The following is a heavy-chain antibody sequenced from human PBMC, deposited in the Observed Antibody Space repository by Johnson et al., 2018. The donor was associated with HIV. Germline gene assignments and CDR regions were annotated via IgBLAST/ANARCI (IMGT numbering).Heavy chain of an antibody. CDR1: GFTFSSYG. V-gene: IGHV3-33*06. J-gene: IGHJ3*02. CDR3: AKIGDREMVTGDFDI. CDR2: IWYDGSNK. D-gene: IGHD5-18*01. Sequence: QVQLVESGGGLVQPGGSLRLSCAASGFTFSSYGMHWVRQAPGKGLEWVAVIWYDGSNKYYADSVKGRFTISRDNSKNTLYLKMNSLRAEDTAVDYCAKIGDREMVTGDFDIWGQGTMVTVSS.